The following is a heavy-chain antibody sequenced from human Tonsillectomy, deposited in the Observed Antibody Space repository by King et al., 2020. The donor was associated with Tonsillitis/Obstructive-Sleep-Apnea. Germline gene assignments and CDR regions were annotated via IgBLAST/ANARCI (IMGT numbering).Heavy chain of an antibody. CDR1: GFSLSTSEVG. D-gene: IGHD5-18*01. CDR2: IYWDDDK. CDR3: AHSIGYTYSEYHFDY. J-gene: IGHJ4*02. Sequence: TLKESGPTLVKPTQTLTLTCTFSGFSLSTSEVGVGWIRQPPGKALEWLALIYWDDDKRYSPSLKSRYTITKDTSKNQVVLTMTNMDPVDTATYYCAHSIGYTYSEYHFDYWGQGTLVTVSS. V-gene: IGHV2-5*02.